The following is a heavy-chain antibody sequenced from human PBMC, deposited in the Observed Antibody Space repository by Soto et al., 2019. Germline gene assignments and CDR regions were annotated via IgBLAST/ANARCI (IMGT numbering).Heavy chain of an antibody. Sequence: EVQLVESGGGLVQPGGSLRLSCTASGFTFNTYNMNWVRQAPGKGLEWVSYISSSSYTISYADSIKGRFTISRDNAKKSLYLPMNSLRDDDTAVYYCAREMSLSGGAYFDYWGQGTLISVSS. J-gene: IGHJ4*02. CDR3: AREMSLSGGAYFDY. V-gene: IGHV3-48*02. CDR1: GFTFNTYN. D-gene: IGHD3-16*01. CDR2: ISSSSYTI.